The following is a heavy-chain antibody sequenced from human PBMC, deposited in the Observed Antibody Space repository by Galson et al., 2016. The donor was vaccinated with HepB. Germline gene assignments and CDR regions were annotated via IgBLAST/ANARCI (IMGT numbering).Heavy chain of an antibody. CDR3: ARAPLEFGEVVSGFDP. Sequence: SVKVSCKASGYTFTRYAITWVRQAPGQGLEWMGWITTYNGKPDSAQKFQGRVTMTTDIATATAQMELRSLRFDATDVYYCARAPLEFGEVVSGFDPWGQGTLVTVSS. V-gene: IGHV1-18*01. CDR2: ITTYNGKP. J-gene: IGHJ5*02. D-gene: IGHD3-3*01. CDR1: GYTFTRYA.